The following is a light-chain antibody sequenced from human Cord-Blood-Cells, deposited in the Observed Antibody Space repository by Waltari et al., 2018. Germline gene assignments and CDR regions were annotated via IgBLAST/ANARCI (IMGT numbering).Light chain of an antibody. CDR3: SSYAGSNNSRV. CDR1: RSDGGGYNH. V-gene: IGLV2-8*01. Sequence: QSALTQTPSAAGAPGQSVTLPCPGTRSDGGGYNHVPWYQKQPGKAPKPMIYEVSKRPSGVPDRFSGSKSGNTASLTVSGLQAEDEADYYCSSYAGSNNSRVFGGGTKLTVL. CDR2: EVS. J-gene: IGLJ2*01.